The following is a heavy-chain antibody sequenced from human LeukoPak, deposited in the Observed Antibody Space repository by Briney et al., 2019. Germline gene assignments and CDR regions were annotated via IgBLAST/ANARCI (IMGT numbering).Heavy chain of an antibody. Sequence: PSETLSLTCAVYGGSFSGYYWSWIRQPPGKGLEWIGEINHSGSTNYNPSLKSRVTISVDTSKNQFSLKLSSVTAADTAVYYCARAPRRVRGVIIGWFDPWGQGTLVTVSS. D-gene: IGHD3-10*01. CDR1: GGSFSGYY. CDR3: ARAPRRVRGVIIGWFDP. J-gene: IGHJ5*02. V-gene: IGHV4-34*01. CDR2: INHSGST.